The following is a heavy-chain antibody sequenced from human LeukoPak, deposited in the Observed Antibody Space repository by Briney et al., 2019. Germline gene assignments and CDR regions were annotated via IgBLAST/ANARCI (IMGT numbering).Heavy chain of an antibody. Sequence: GGSLRLSCAASGFTFSDYYMSWIRQAPGKGLEWVSYISSSGSTIYYADSVKGRFTISRDNAKNSLYLQMNSLRAEDTAVYYCAGYCSGGSCFAEHFQHWGQGTLVTVSS. CDR2: ISSSGSTI. D-gene: IGHD2-15*01. CDR3: AGYCSGGSCFAEHFQH. CDR1: GFTFSDYY. V-gene: IGHV3-11*01. J-gene: IGHJ1*01.